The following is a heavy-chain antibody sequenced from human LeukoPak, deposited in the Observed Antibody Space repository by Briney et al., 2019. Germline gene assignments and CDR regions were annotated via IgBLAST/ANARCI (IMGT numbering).Heavy chain of an antibody. V-gene: IGHV3-33*01. CDR1: GFTFSSYG. CDR2: ICYDGGNK. J-gene: IGHJ6*04. CDR3: ARENNAYYGMDV. D-gene: IGHD1-14*01. Sequence: GRSLRLSCAASGFTFSSYGMHWVRQAPGKGLEWVAVICYDGGNKYYADSVKGRFTISRDNSKNTLYLQMNSLRAEDTAVYYCARENNAYYGMDVWGNGTTVTVSS.